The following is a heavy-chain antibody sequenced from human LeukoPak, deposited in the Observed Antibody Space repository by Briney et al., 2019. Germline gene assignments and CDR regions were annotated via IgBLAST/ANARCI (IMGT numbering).Heavy chain of an antibody. D-gene: IGHD3-10*01. CDR3: AREYTSGSYYIDY. CDR2: ISSSSPTM. CDR1: GFTFSDYY. V-gene: IGHV3-11*01. Sequence: GGSLRLSCAASGFTFSDYYMSCIRQAPGKGLEWVSYISSSSPTMYYADSVKGRFSISRDNAKNSLYLQMNSLRAEDTAMYYCAREYTSGSYYIDYWGQGTLVTVSS. J-gene: IGHJ4*02.